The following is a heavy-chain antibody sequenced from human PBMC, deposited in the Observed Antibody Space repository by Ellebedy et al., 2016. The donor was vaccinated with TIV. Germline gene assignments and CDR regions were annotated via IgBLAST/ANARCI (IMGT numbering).Heavy chain of an antibody. Sequence: SETLFLTCTLSGDSISSGGYYWSWIRQHPGTGLEWIWYIHYRGSTYYNPSLKSRVTISVDTSKNQFSLKLTSVTATDTAVYYCARDSRYGSGSYSLNWFDPWGQGTLVTVSS. CDR3: ARDSRYGSGSYSLNWFDP. CDR1: GDSISSGGYY. V-gene: IGHV4-31*03. D-gene: IGHD3-10*01. CDR2: IHYRGST. J-gene: IGHJ5*02.